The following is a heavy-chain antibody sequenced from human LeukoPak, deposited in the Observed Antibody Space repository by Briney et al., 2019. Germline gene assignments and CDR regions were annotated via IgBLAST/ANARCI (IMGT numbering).Heavy chain of an antibody. D-gene: IGHD3-16*02. V-gene: IGHV1-69*04. CDR3: ASWGFGGVIAYYFDY. Sequence: GASVKVSCKASGGTFSSYAISWVRQAPGQGLEWMGRIIPILGIANYAQKFQGRVTITADKSTSTAYMGLSSLRSEDTAVYYCASWGFGGVIAYYFDYWGQGTLVTVSS. CDR1: GGTFSSYA. CDR2: IIPILGIA. J-gene: IGHJ4*02.